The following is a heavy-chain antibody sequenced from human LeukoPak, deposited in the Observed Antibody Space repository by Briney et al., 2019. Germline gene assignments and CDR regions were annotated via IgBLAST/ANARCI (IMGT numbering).Heavy chain of an antibody. V-gene: IGHV4-59*01. CDR2: IYYSGST. D-gene: IGHD1-26*01. CDR3: ARVRFRASGCYYGPQFDY. J-gene: IGHJ4*02. Sequence: KPSETLSLTCTVSGGSISSYYWSWIRQPPGKGLEWIGYIYYSGSTNYNPSLKSRVTISVDTSKNQFSLKLSSVTAADTAVYYCARVRFRASGCYYGPQFDYWGQGTLVNVSS. CDR1: GGSISSYY.